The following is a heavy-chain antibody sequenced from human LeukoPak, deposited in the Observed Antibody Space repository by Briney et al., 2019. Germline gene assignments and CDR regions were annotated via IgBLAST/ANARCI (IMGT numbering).Heavy chain of an antibody. J-gene: IGHJ4*02. D-gene: IGHD3-22*01. CDR1: GFTFNSYA. V-gene: IGHV3-23*01. Sequence: GGSLRLSCAASGFTFNSYAMSWVRQAPGKGLEWVSAISGSGGSTYYADSVKGRFTISRDNSKNTLYLQMNSLRAEDTAVYYCAKSGPWDYYDSSGYYDWGQGTLVTVSS. CDR3: AKSGPWDYYDSSGYYD. CDR2: ISGSGGST.